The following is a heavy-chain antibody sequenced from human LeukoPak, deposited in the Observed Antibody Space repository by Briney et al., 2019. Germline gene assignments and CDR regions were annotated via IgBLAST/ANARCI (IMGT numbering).Heavy chain of an antibody. CDR1: GGSFSGYY. Sequence: PSETLSLTCAVYGGSFSGYYWSWVRQAPGKGLEWVANIKQDGNEKYYVDSVKGRFTISRDNAKNSLYLLMNSLRAEDTAVYYCARASPYYYRMDVWGQGTTVTVSS. CDR2: IKQDGNEK. J-gene: IGHJ6*02. CDR3: ARASPYYYRMDV. V-gene: IGHV3-7*03.